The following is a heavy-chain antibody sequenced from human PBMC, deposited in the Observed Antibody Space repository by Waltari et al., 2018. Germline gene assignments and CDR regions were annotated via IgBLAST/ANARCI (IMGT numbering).Heavy chain of an antibody. CDR2: IKQDGAEK. J-gene: IGHJ6*02. V-gene: IGHV3-7*01. CDR1: RFTFLTYW. Sequence: EVRLVESGGGLVQPGGSLRLPCAGSRFTFLTYWMSWVRQAPGEGLEWVANIKQDGAEKNYVDSVKGRFTISRDNAKESLYLQMNSLRADDTAVYFCAREATDYFYGLDLWGQGTTVTVSS. CDR3: AREATDYFYGLDL.